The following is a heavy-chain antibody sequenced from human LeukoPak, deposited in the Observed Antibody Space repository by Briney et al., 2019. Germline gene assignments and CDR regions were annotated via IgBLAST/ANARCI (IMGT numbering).Heavy chain of an antibody. V-gene: IGHV4-39*07. CDR3: ARDRRGYYDSSGYHSDAFDI. Sequence: PSETLSLTCNVSGDSISRSRHFWAWIRQSPGRGLEWIGYIYNSGSTYYNPSLKSRVTISVDTSKNQFSLKLSSVTAADTAVYYCARDRRGYYDSSGYHSDAFDIWGQGTMVTVSS. J-gene: IGHJ3*02. CDR2: IYNSGST. D-gene: IGHD3-22*01. CDR1: GDSISRSRHF.